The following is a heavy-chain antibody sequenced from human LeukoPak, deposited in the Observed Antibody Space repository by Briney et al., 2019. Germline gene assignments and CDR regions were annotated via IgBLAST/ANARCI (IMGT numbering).Heavy chain of an antibody. V-gene: IGHV3-23*01. CDR3: ARDLSGPLDY. D-gene: IGHD5-12*01. J-gene: IGHJ4*02. Sequence: PGESLRLSCAASGFTFSNYAVGWVSQAPGKGLEWVSTFTGSGGSTYYADSVKGRFTISRDNSKNTLYLQMNSLRAEDTAVYYCARDLSGPLDYWGQGTLVTVSS. CDR1: GFTFSNYA. CDR2: FTGSGGST.